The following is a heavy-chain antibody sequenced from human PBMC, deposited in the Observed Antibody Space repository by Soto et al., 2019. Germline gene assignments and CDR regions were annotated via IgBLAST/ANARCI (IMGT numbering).Heavy chain of an antibody. Sequence: ASVKVSCKASGYTFNTFGITWVRQAPGQGLEWMGIINPSGGSTSYAQKFQGRVTMTRDTSTSTVYMELNSLRAEDTAVYYCARDYSSYGPFDYWGQGTLVTVSS. J-gene: IGHJ4*02. CDR1: GYTFNTFG. V-gene: IGHV1-46*02. CDR3: ARDYSSYGPFDY. CDR2: INPSGGST. D-gene: IGHD5-18*01.